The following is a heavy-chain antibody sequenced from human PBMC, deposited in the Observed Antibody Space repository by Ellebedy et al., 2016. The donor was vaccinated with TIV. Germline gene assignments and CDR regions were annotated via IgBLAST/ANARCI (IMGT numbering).Heavy chain of an antibody. J-gene: IGHJ4*02. CDR2: IKQDGTEE. Sequence: GGSLRLXCAASGFTFSSHWMTWVRQAPGKGLEWVANIKQDGTEEYYVDSVKGRFTISRDNAKNSLYLQMDSLTVEDTAVYYCTRDGSEWSRDYWGQGTLVTVSS. D-gene: IGHD3-3*01. CDR1: GFTFSSHW. V-gene: IGHV3-7*01. CDR3: TRDGSEWSRDY.